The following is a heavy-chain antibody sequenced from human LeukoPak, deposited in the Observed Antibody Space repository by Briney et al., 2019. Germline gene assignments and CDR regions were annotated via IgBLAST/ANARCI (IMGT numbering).Heavy chain of an antibody. CDR3: ARDFYYGMDV. CDR1: GGSISSGDYY. V-gene: IGHV4-30-4*01. J-gene: IGHJ6*02. CDR2: IYYSGST. Sequence: SETLSRTCTVSGGSISSGDYYWSWLRQPPGKGLEWIGYIYYSGSTYYNPSLKSRVTISVDTSKNQFSLKLSSVTAADTAVYYCARDFYYGMDVWGQGTTVTVSS.